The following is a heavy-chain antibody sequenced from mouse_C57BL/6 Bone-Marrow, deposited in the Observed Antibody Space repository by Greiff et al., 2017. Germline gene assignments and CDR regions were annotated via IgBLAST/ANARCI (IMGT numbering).Heavy chain of an antibody. CDR2: IDPSDSYT. V-gene: IGHV1-50*01. J-gene: IGHJ4*01. CDR1: GYTFTSYW. CDR3: ARGIFYYDYDGYYAMDY. Sequence: VQLQQPGAELVKPGASVQLSCKASGYTFTSYWMQWVKQRPGQGLEWIGEIDPSDSYTNYNQKFKGKATLTVDTSSSTAYMQLSSLTSEDSAVYYCARGIFYYDYDGYYAMDYWGQGTSVTVSS. D-gene: IGHD2-4*01.